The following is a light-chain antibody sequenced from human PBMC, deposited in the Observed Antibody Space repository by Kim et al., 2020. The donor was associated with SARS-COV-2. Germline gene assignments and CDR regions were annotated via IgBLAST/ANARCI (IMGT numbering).Light chain of an antibody. CDR1: QSVSSSF. Sequence: LSAGERATLSCRASQSVSSSFLAWYQQKPGQAPRLLIYGASSRATGIPDRFSGSGSGTDFTLTISRLEPEDFAVYYCQQYGRSPLTFGGGTKLEI. J-gene: IGKJ4*01. CDR3: QQYGRSPLT. CDR2: GAS. V-gene: IGKV3-20*01.